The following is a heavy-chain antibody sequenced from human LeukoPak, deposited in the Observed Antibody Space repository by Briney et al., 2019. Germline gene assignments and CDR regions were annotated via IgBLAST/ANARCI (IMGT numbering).Heavy chain of an antibody. J-gene: IGHJ4*02. Sequence: GGSLRLSCAASGFSFSSYRMNWVRQAPGKGLEWVALLPPDGSYQYYADSLKGRFTISRDNFKNALYLQMNSLRLEDTAVYYCARGLHDRSWYGAHWGQGTLLSVSS. CDR2: LPPDGSYQ. D-gene: IGHD6-13*01. CDR1: GFSFSSYR. V-gene: IGHV3-30*03. CDR3: ARGLHDRSWYGAH.